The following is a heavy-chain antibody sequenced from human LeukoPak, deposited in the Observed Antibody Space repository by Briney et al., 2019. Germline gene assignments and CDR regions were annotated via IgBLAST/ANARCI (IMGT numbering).Heavy chain of an antibody. V-gene: IGHV3-7*01. CDR3: ARGRTCSRTNCYGESTFS. J-gene: IGHJ5*02. D-gene: IGHD2-2*01. CDR2: IKQDGSEK. Sequence: GGSLRLSCAASGFTFSNYWMSWVRQAPGKGLEWVANIKQDGSEKYYVYSVKGRFTISRDNARNSLYLQMNSLRAEDTAVYYCARGRTCSRTNCYGESTFSWGQGTLVTVSS. CDR1: GFTFSNYW.